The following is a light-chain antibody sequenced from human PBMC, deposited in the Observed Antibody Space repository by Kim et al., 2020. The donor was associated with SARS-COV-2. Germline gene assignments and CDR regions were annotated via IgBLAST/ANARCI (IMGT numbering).Light chain of an antibody. CDR2: DAS. J-gene: IGKJ2*01. V-gene: IGKV3-15*01. Sequence: SVSPGERATLFCRASQSIGNNLAWYQQKPGQAPRLLIYDASTRAIGIPARISGSGSGTEFTLTISSLQPEDFATYYCLQHNSYPYTFGQGTKLEI. CDR1: QSIGNN. CDR3: LQHNSYPYT.